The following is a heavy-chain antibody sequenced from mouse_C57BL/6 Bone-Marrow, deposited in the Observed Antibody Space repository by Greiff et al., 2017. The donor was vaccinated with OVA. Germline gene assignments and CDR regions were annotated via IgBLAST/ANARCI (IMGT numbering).Heavy chain of an antibody. D-gene: IGHD3-3*01. J-gene: IGHJ2*01. Sequence: EVMLVESGGGLVQPGGSLKLSCAASGFTFSDYYMYWVRQTPEKRLEWVAYISNGCGSTYYPDTVKGRFTISRDNAKNTLYLQMSRLKSEDTAMYYCARHGDSLDYWGQGTTLTVSS. V-gene: IGHV5-12*01. CDR2: ISNGCGST. CDR3: ARHGDSLDY. CDR1: GFTFSDYY.